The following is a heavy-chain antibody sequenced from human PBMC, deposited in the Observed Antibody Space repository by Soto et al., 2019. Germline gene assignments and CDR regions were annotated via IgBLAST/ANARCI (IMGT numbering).Heavy chain of an antibody. J-gene: IGHJ4*02. Sequence: GGSLRLSCAASGFTFSTYDMHWVRPATGKGLEWVSAIGSAGDTSYPASVKGRFTISRENAKNSLYLQMNSLRAGDTAVYYCARVVWGYSGYDYYFDYWGQGTLVTVSS. D-gene: IGHD5-12*01. CDR3: ARVVWGYSGYDYYFDY. V-gene: IGHV3-13*01. CDR2: IGSAGDT. CDR1: GFTFSTYD.